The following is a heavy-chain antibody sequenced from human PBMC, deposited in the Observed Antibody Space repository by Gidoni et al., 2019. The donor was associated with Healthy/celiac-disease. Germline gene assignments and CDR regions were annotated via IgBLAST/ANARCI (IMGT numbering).Heavy chain of an antibody. D-gene: IGHD2-21*02. J-gene: IGHJ4*02. Sequence: QLQLQESGPGLVKPSETLSLTCTVSGGSISSSSYYWGWIRQPPGKGLEWIGSIYYSGSTYYNPSLKSRVTISVDTSKNQFSLKLSSVTAADTAVYYCARQPGGDYLFDYWGQGTLVTVSS. CDR1: GGSISSSSYY. CDR3: ARQPGGDYLFDY. CDR2: IYYSGST. V-gene: IGHV4-39*01.